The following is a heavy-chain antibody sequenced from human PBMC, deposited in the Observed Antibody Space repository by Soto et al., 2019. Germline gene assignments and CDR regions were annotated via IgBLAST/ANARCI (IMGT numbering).Heavy chain of an antibody. Sequence: GGSLRLSCAASGFTFSNAWMSWVRQAPGKGLEWVGRIKSKTDGGTTDYAAPVKGRFTISRDDSKNTLYLQMNSLKTEDTAVYYCTTDLGAHFWSGYSDYWGQGTLVTVSS. CDR1: GFTFSNAW. V-gene: IGHV3-15*01. CDR3: TTDLGAHFWSGYSDY. CDR2: IKSKTDGGTT. J-gene: IGHJ4*02. D-gene: IGHD3-3*02.